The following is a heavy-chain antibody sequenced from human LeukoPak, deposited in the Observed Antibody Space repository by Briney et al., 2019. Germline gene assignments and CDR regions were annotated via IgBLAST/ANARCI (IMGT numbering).Heavy chain of an antibody. Sequence: SETLSLTCTVSGDSISSSSSYWGWIRQPPGEGLEWIGSIYYSGSTYYNPSLKSRVTISVDTSKNQFSLKVTSVTAADTAVYYCARGENPLNTHIAIIDYWGQGTLVTVSS. CDR2: IYYSGST. D-gene: IGHD6-13*01. V-gene: IGHV4-39*07. CDR3: ARGENPLNTHIAIIDY. J-gene: IGHJ4*02. CDR1: GDSISSSSSY.